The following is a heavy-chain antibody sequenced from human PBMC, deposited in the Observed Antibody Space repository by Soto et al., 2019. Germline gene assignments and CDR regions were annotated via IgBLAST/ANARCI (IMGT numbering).Heavy chain of an antibody. Sequence: QVQLQQWGAGLLKPSETLSLTCAVYGVSFSGYYWSWIRQPPGKGLEWIGEINHSGSTNYNPSLKSRVTISVDTSKNQFSLKLSSVTAADTAVYYCARRGAYNWIYVWGQGTLVTVSS. CDR2: INHSGST. CDR3: ARRGAYNWIYV. D-gene: IGHD1-26*01. J-gene: IGHJ5*02. CDR1: GVSFSGYY. V-gene: IGHV4-34*01.